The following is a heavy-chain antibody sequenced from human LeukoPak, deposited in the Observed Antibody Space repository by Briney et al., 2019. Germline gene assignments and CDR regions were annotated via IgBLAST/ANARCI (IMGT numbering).Heavy chain of an antibody. CDR1: GGSISSSSYY. V-gene: IGHV4-39*01. D-gene: IGHD2-2*01. CDR2: IYYSGST. CDR3: ARRGVCRSSTSCYPFDY. Sequence: SETLSLTCTVSGGSISSSSYYRGWIRQPPGKGLEWIGSIYYSGSTYYNPSLKSRVTISVDTSKNQFSLKLSSVTAADTAVYYCARRGVCRSSTSCYPFDYWDQGTLVTVSS. J-gene: IGHJ4*02.